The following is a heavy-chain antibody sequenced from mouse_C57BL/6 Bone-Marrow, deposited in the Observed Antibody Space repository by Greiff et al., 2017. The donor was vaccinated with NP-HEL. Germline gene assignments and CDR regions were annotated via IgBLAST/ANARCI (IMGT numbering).Heavy chain of an antibody. CDR3: AREGGYYYGSSEQNYYAMDY. V-gene: IGHV1-50*01. J-gene: IGHJ4*01. CDR2: IDPSDSYT. CDR1: GYTFTSYW. D-gene: IGHD1-1*01. Sequence: QVQLQQPGAELVKPGASVKLSCKASGYTFTSYWMQWVKQRPGQGLEWIGEIDPSDSYTNYNQKFKGKATLTVDTSSSTAYMQLSSLTSEDSAVYYCAREGGYYYGSSEQNYYAMDYWGQGTSVTVSS.